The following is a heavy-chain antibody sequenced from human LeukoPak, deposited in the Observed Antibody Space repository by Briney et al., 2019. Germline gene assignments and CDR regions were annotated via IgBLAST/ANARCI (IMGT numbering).Heavy chain of an antibody. D-gene: IGHD3-22*01. Sequence: VASVKVSCKASGYTFTTYYIHWVRQAPGQGLEWMGLINPSGGSTSYARKFQGRVTMTRDTSTSTVYMELSSLRSEDTAVYYCARADSSGYHAPCDYWGQGTLVTVSS. V-gene: IGHV1-46*01. CDR2: INPSGGST. CDR1: GYTFTTYY. J-gene: IGHJ4*02. CDR3: ARADSSGYHAPCDY.